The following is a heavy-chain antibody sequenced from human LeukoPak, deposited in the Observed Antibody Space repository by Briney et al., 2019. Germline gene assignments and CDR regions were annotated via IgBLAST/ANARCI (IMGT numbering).Heavy chain of an antibody. CDR2: ISSSSNYI. J-gene: IGHJ4*02. CDR1: GFTFSSYN. Sequence: GGSLRLSCVASGFTFSSYNMNWVRQAPGKGLEWVSSISSSSNYINYADSVKGRFTISRDNAKNSLYLQMNSLRAEDTAVYYCARRGNTGIDYWGQGTLVTVSS. D-gene: IGHD2/OR15-2a*01. V-gene: IGHV3-21*01. CDR3: ARRGNTGIDY.